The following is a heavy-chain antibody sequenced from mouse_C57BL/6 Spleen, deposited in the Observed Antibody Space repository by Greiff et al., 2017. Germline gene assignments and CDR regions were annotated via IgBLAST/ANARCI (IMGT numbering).Heavy chain of an antibody. CDR3: ARGGYEGFDY. CDR2: IDPEDGET. D-gene: IGHD2-2*01. Sequence: EVKLQESGAELVKPGASVKLSCTASGFNIKDYYMHWVKQRTEQGLEWIGRIDPEDGETKYAPKFPGKATITADTSSNTAYLQLSSLTSEDTAVYYCARGGYEGFDYWGQGTTLTVSS. CDR1: GFNIKDYY. J-gene: IGHJ2*01. V-gene: IGHV14-2*01.